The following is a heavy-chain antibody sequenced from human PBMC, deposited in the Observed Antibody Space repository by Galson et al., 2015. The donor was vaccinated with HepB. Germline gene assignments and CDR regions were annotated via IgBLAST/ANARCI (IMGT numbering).Heavy chain of an antibody. CDR2: ISYDGSNK. J-gene: IGHJ4*02. D-gene: IGHD6-13*01. V-gene: IGHV3-30*18. CDR3: AKEGVAAAGTVVGNFDY. CDR1: GFTFSSSG. Sequence: SLRLSCAASGFTFSSSGMQWVRQAPGKGLEWVAVISYDGSNKYYADSVQGRFTISRDNSKNTLYLQMNSLRAEDTAVYYCAKEGVAAAGTVVGNFDYWCQGTLVTVSS.